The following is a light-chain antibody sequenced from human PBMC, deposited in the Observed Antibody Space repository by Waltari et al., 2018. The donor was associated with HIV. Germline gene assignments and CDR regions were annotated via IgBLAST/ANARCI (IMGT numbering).Light chain of an antibody. J-gene: IGKJ5*01. V-gene: IGKV1D-12*01. CDR1: QGIANW. CDR3: QQTNSFPIT. CDR2: GAY. Sequence: DIQMTQFLSSVSASVGDRVTMTCRATQGIANWVAWYQQKPGKAPKLLIHGAYILQEGVPSRFSGSGSGTFISLTINSLQPEDFATYYCQQTNSFPITFGQGTRLDSK.